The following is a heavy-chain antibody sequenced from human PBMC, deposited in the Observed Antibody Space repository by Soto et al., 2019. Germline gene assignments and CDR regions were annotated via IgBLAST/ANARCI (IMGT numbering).Heavy chain of an antibody. CDR2: ISAYNGNT. CDR3: ARSDYGGNSPRARGAFDI. J-gene: IGHJ3*02. CDR1: GYTFTSYG. D-gene: IGHD4-17*01. Sequence: QVQLVQSGAEVKKPGASVKVSCKASGYTFTSYGISWVRQAPGQGLEWMGWISAYNGNTNYAQKLQGRVTMTTDTSTSTAYMELRSLRSDDTTVYYCARSDYGGNSPRARGAFDIWGQGTMVTVSS. V-gene: IGHV1-18*01.